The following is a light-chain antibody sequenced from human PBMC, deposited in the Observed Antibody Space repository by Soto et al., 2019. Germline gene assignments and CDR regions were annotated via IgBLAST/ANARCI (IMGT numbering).Light chain of an antibody. J-gene: IGKJ1*01. Sequence: EIVLTQSPATLSLSPGERATLSCRASQTVSRYLAWYQQKPGQAPRLLIYDASSRATGIPARFSGSGSGTEFTLTISSLEPEDFAAYYCQQRSNWPVTFGLGTRVEIK. CDR2: DAS. CDR3: QQRSNWPVT. V-gene: IGKV3-11*01. CDR1: QTVSRY.